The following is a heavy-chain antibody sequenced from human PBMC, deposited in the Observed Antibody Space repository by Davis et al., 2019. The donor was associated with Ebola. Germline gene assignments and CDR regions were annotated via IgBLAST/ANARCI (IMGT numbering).Heavy chain of an antibody. CDR2: ISWNSGSI. V-gene: IGHV3-9*01. Sequence: SLKISCAASGFTFDDYAMHWVRQAPGKGLEWVSGISWNSGSIGYADSVKGRFTISRDNAKNSLYLQMNSLRAEDTALYYCAKDHGSTVLGLGGYWGQGTLVTVSS. CDR3: AKDHGSTVLGLGGY. D-gene: IGHD3-16*01. J-gene: IGHJ4*02. CDR1: GFTFDDYA.